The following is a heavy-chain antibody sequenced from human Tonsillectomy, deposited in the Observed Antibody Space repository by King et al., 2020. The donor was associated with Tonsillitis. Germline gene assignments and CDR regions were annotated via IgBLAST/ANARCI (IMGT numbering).Heavy chain of an antibody. Sequence: VQLVESGGGLVQPGRSLRLSCAASGFTFDDYGMHWVRQTPGKGLEWVSGISWNSVSIGFADSVKGRFTISRDNAKNSLYLQMNSLRAGDTALYYCAKDMTFGGVIVMPDYWGQGTLVTVSS. D-gene: IGHD3-16*02. CDR3: AKDMTFGGVIVMPDY. J-gene: IGHJ4*02. CDR2: ISWNSVSI. V-gene: IGHV3-9*01. CDR1: GFTFDDYG.